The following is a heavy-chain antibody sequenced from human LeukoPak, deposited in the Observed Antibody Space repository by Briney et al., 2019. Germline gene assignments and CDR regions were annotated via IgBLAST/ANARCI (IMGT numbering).Heavy chain of an antibody. J-gene: IGHJ4*02. Sequence: AGGSLRLSCAASGFTFSSYAMSWVRQAPGKGLEWVSIISGSGGGTYYADSVKGRFTISRDHSKNTLYLQMNSLRAEDAAVFYCAKYMQRTAFDYFDYWGQGTLVTVSS. CDR1: GFTFSSYA. CDR2: ISGSGGGT. D-gene: IGHD6-25*01. CDR3: AKYMQRTAFDYFDY. V-gene: IGHV3-23*01.